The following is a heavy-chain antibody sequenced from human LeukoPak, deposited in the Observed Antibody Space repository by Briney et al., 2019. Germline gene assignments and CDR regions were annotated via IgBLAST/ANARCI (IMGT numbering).Heavy chain of an antibody. CDR3: AKTLGYCSSTSCSRPYMDV. CDR1: GFTFSSYW. Sequence: GGSLRLSCAASGFTFSSYWMHWVRQAPGKGLEWVSAISGSGGSTYYADSVKGRFTISRDNSKNTLYLQMNSLRAEDTAVYYCAKTLGYCSSTSCSRPYMDVWGKGTTVTVSS. D-gene: IGHD2-2*01. V-gene: IGHV3-23*01. CDR2: ISGSGGST. J-gene: IGHJ6*03.